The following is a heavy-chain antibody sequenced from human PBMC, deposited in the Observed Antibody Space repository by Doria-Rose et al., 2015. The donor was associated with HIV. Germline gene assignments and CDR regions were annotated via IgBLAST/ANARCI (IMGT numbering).Heavy chain of an antibody. V-gene: IGHV2-26*01. Sequence: ESGPVLVKPTETLTLTCTVSGVSLSSPGMGVSWIRQPPGQALEWLANIFSDDERFYKTSLKSRLTISRGTSKSQVVLTMTDMDPVDTATYYCARIKSSRWYHKYYFDFWGQGTLVIVSA. CDR1: GVSLSSPGMG. CDR3: ARIKSSRWYHKYYFDF. D-gene: IGHD6-13*01. CDR2: IFSDDER. J-gene: IGHJ4*02.